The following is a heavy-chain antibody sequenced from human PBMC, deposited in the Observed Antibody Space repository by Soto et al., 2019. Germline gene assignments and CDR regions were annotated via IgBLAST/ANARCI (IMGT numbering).Heavy chain of an antibody. V-gene: IGHV3-73*02. CDR3: TRLFLGRDYYESSGYYF. J-gene: IGHJ4*02. D-gene: IGHD3-22*01. CDR2: IRSKANSYAT. CDR1: GFTFSGSA. Sequence: EVQLVESGGGLVQPGGSLKLSCAASGFTFSGSAMHWVRQASGIGLEWVGRIRSKANSYATACAASVKGRITISRDDSKNTAYLQMNSLKTDDTAVYYCTRLFLGRDYYESSGYYFWGQGTLVTVSS.